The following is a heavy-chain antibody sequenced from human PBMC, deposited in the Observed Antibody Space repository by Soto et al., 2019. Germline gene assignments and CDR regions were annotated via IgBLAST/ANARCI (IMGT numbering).Heavy chain of an antibody. CDR1: GFTLSNFY. CDR2: IKGDGSDA. J-gene: IGHJ4*02. CDR3: ARDPVTSD. V-gene: IGHV3-7*03. Sequence: LRLSCAASGFTLSNFYISWVRQAPGKGLEWLGNIKGDGSDAHYVDSVKGRFTISRDNAGNSIYLQMNNLRAEDTAMYYCARDPVTSDWGQGTLVTVSS.